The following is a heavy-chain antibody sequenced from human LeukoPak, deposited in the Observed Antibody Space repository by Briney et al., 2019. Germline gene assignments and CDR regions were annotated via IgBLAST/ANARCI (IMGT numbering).Heavy chain of an antibody. D-gene: IGHD6-19*01. CDR2: IYTSGST. CDR1: GGSISSYY. V-gene: IGHV4-4*07. J-gene: IGHJ4*02. CDR3: ARHSMGYSSGWGLYFDY. Sequence: PSETLSLTCTVSGGSISSYYWSWIRQPAGKGLEWIGRIYTSGSTNYNPSLKSRVTMSVDTSKNQFSLKLSSVTAADTAVYYCARHSMGYSSGWGLYFDYWGQGTLVTVSS.